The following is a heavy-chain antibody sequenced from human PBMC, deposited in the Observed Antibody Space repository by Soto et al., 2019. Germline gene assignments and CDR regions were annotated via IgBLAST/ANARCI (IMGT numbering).Heavy chain of an antibody. J-gene: IGHJ4*02. CDR1: GYTFTSYG. CDR2: ISAYNGNT. Sequence: QVQLVQSGAEVQKPGASVKVSCKASGYTFTSYGISWVRQAPGQGLEWMGWISAYNGNTKNAQKVQGRFTMTTATSTSTAYMELRSLRSEDTAVYSCARDSPPVDYWGQGTLVTVSS. CDR3: ARDSPPVDY. V-gene: IGHV1-18*01.